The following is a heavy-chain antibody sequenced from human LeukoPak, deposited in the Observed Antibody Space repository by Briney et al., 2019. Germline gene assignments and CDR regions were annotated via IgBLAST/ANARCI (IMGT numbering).Heavy chain of an antibody. CDR2: IKQDGSEK. CDR3: AREVYCSSTSCYTGYFQH. Sequence: QPGGSLRLSCAASGFTFSSCWMSWVRQAPGKGLEWVANIKQDGSEKYYVDSVKGRFTISRDNAKNSLYLQMNSLRAEDTAVYYCAREVYCSSTSCYTGYFQHWGQGTLVTVSS. J-gene: IGHJ1*01. V-gene: IGHV3-7*01. CDR1: GFTFSSCW. D-gene: IGHD2-2*02.